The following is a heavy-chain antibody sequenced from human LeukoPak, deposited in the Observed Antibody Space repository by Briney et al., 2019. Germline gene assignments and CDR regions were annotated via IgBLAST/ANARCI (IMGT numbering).Heavy chain of an antibody. CDR3: ARDSLRFLERLPPLYYYGMDV. CDR1: GFTFSSYW. V-gene: IGHV3-74*01. Sequence: PGGSLRLSCAASGFTFSSYWMHLVRQAPGKGLVWVSRINSDGSTTSYADSVKGRFTISRDNAKNSLYLQMNSLRAEDTAVYYCARDSLRFLERLPPLYYYGMDVWGQGTTVTVSS. J-gene: IGHJ6*02. CDR2: INSDGSTT. D-gene: IGHD3-3*01.